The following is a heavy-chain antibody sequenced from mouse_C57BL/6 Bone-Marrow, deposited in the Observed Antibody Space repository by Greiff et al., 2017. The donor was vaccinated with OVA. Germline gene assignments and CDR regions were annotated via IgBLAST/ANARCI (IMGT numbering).Heavy chain of an antibody. Sequence: QVQLQQPGAELVKPGASVKLSCKASGYTFTSYWMHWVKQRPGQGLEWIGMIHPNSGSTNYNEKFKSKATLTVDKSSSTAYMQLSSLTSEDSAVYYGARCPAQASYYFDYWGQGTTLTVSS. D-gene: IGHD3-2*02. V-gene: IGHV1-64*01. CDR3: ARCPAQASYYFDY. CDR2: IHPNSGST. CDR1: GYTFTSYW. J-gene: IGHJ2*01.